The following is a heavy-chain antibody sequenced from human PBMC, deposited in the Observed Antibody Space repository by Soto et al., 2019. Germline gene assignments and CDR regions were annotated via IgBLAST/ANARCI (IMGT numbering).Heavy chain of an antibody. V-gene: IGHV3-23*05. J-gene: IGHJ4*01. D-gene: IGHD2-21*01. CDR1: GFDFNTLA. Sequence: PGGSLRLSCTGSGFDFNTLAMIWVCQSPGRGLEWVAGIYGSGGGRTYADSVKGRFTISRDNSRNTLYLQMTSLSDEDTALYYCAEDAVYNDGLWRAAEWGRGTQVTSP. CDR2: IYGSGGGR. CDR3: AEDAVYNDGLWRAAE.